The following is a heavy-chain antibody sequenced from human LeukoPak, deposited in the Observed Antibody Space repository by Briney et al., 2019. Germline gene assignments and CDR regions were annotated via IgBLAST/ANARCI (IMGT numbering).Heavy chain of an antibody. J-gene: IGHJ4*02. CDR2: VFYSGST. CDR3: ARHAGAGSYYDI. D-gene: IGHD3-10*01. V-gene: IGHV4-59*08. Sequence: SETLSLTCTVSGGSITNYYWSWIRQLPGKGLEWIGCVFYSGSTNYNSSLKSRVTISVDTSKNHFSLRLSSVTAADTAVYYCARHAGAGSYYDIWGQGDLVTVSS. CDR1: GGSITNYY.